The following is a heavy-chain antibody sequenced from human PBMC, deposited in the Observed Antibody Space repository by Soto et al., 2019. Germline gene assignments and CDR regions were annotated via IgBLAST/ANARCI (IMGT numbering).Heavy chain of an antibody. J-gene: IGHJ6*02. CDR3: ARGYCSGGNCYSGMDV. Sequence: QVQLVQSGAEVKKPGSSVKVSCKASGGTFSTHAIIWVRQAPGHGLEWMGGIIPISGTTYYTQKFQGRVTITADEPTSTACMELSSLKSDDTAVLYCARGYCSGGNCYSGMDVWGQGTMVTVSS. CDR1: GGTFSTHA. D-gene: IGHD2-15*01. V-gene: IGHV1-69*01. CDR2: IIPISGTT.